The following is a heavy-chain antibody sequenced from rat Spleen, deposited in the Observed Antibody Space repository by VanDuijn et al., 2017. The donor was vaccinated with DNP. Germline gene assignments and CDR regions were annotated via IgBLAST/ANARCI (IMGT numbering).Heavy chain of an antibody. J-gene: IGHJ2*01. CDR1: GYSITSNY. CDR3: ARGDILRSFDY. D-gene: IGHD1-6*01. Sequence: EVQLQESGPGLVKPSQSLSLTCSVTGYSITSNYWGWIRQFPGNKMEWMGYISYSGSPNYNPSLKSRISITRDTSKNQFFLHLNSISTEDTATYYCARGDILRSFDYWGQGVMVTVSS. CDR2: ISYSGSP. V-gene: IGHV3-1*01.